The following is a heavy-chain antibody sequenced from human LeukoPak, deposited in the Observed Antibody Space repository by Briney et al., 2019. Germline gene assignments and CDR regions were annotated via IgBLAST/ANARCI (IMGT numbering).Heavy chain of an antibody. CDR3: AREEFGTACFDS. CDR1: SGSISSGAYY. CDR2: IYHSGST. D-gene: IGHD1-7*01. J-gene: IGHJ4*02. V-gene: IGHV4-39*07. Sequence: SETLSLTCTVSSGSISSGAYYWGWIRQPPGKGLEWVGSIYHSGSTFYNPSLKGRDTISVDTSKNQFYLKLTSVTAADTAVFFCAREEFGTACFDSWGQGTLVTVSS.